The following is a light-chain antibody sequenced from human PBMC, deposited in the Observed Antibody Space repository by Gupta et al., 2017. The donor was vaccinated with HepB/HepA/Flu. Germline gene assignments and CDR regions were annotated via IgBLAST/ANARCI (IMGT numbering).Light chain of an antibody. V-gene: IGLV2-14*03. CDR1: SSDIGSYNY. Sequence: QSALTQPASVSGSPAQSITISCTRTSSDIGSYNYVSWYQQHPGKVPKLVIFDVYSRPSGVSNRFSGSKSGNTASLTISGLQAEDEADYYCFSYSSSRSYVFGTGTEVTVL. CDR3: FSYSSSRSYV. J-gene: IGLJ1*01. CDR2: DVY.